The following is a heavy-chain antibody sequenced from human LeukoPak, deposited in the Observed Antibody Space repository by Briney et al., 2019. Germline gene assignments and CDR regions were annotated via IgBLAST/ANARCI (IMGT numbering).Heavy chain of an antibody. Sequence: HPGGSLRLSCAASGVTFSSYAMSWVRQAPGKGLEWVSAISGSGGSTYYADSVKGRFTISRDNSKNTLYLQMNSLRAEDTAVYYCAALVSSSSAVDYWGRGTLVTVSS. CDR1: GVTFSSYA. V-gene: IGHV3-23*01. CDR3: AALVSSSSAVDY. CDR2: ISGSGGST. J-gene: IGHJ4*02. D-gene: IGHD6-6*01.